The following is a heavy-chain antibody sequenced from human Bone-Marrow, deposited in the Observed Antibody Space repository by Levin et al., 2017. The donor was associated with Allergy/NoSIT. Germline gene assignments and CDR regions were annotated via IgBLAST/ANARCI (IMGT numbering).Heavy chain of an antibody. Sequence: GGSLRLSCAASGFTFSGSAMHWVRQASGKGLEWVGRIRSKANSYATAYAASVKGRFTISRDDSKNTAYLQMNSLKTEDTAVYYCTTATWIQLWGTWYFDLWGRGTLVTVSS. CDR3: TTATWIQLWGTWYFDL. J-gene: IGHJ2*01. D-gene: IGHD5-18*01. CDR2: IRSKANSYAT. CDR1: GFTFSGSA. V-gene: IGHV3-73*01.